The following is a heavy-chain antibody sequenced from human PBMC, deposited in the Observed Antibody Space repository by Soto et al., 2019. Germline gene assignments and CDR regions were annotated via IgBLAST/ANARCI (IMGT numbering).Heavy chain of an antibody. CDR3: ARLDCSSTSCYRHYGMDV. Sequence: PGGSLRLSCAASGFTFSSYEMNWVRQAPGKGLEWVSYTSSSGSTIYYADSVKGRFTISRDNAKNSLYLQMNSLRAEDTAVYYCARLDCSSTSCYRHYGMDVWGQGTTVTVSS. J-gene: IGHJ6*02. D-gene: IGHD2-2*02. CDR1: GFTFSSYE. CDR2: TSSSGSTI. V-gene: IGHV3-48*03.